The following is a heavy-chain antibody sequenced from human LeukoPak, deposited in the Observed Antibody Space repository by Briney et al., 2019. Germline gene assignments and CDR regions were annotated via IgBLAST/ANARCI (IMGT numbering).Heavy chain of an antibody. V-gene: IGHV1-2*02. J-gene: IGHJ4*02. CDR3: ARDGLVVRATVSGMKRKFDY. Sequence: ASVTVSCTASGYTFTGYYMHWVRQAPGQGLEWMGWINPNSGGTNYAQKFQGRVTMTRDTSISTAYMELSRLRSDDTAVYYCARDGLVVRATVSGMKRKFDYWGQGTLVTVSS. CDR2: INPNSGGT. CDR1: GYTFTGYY. D-gene: IGHD6-19*01.